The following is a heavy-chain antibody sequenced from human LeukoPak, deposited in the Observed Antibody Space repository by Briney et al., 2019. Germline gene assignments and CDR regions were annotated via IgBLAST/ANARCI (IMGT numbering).Heavy chain of an antibody. D-gene: IGHD5-18*01. CDR1: GYTFTSYG. V-gene: IGHV1-18*01. J-gene: IGHJ6*03. CDR2: ISAYNGNT. CDR3: ARVIPKVGYSYGYHMDV. Sequence: ASVKVSCKASGYTFTSYGISWVRQAPGQGLEWMGWISAYNGNTNYAQKLQGRVTMTTDTSTSTAYMELRSLRSDDTAVYYCARVIPKVGYSYGYHMDVWGKGTTVTVSS.